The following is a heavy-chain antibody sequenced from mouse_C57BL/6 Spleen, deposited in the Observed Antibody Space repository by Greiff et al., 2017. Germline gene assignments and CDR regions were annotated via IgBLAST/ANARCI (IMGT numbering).Heavy chain of an antibody. D-gene: IGHD2-1*01. J-gene: IGHJ3*01. CDR3: AAYGNFAY. CDR2: ISSGGSYT. CDR1: GFTFSSYG. V-gene: IGHV5-6*01. Sequence: EVQGVESGGDLVKPGGSLKLSCAASGFTFSSYGMSWVRQTPDKRLEWVATISSGGSYTYYPDSVKGRFTISRDNAKNTLYLQMSSLKSEDTAMYYCAAYGNFAYWGQGTLVTVSA.